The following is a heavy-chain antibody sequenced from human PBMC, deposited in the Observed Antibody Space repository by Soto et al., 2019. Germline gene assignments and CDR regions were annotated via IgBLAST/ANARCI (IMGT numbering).Heavy chain of an antibody. V-gene: IGHV4-39*07. CDR3: ANAQPGFCGGGRCSSIGEDF. D-gene: IGHD2-15*01. CDR2: IYYSGST. Sequence: SEPLSLTCTVSGGSISSSSFHWGWIRQPPGKGLEWIGSIYYSGSTYYSPSLKSRVTISVDTSKNQFSLRLTSVTAADTAVYYCANAQPGFCGGGRCSSIGEDFWGQGTLVTVPQ. J-gene: IGHJ4*02. CDR1: GGSISSSSFH.